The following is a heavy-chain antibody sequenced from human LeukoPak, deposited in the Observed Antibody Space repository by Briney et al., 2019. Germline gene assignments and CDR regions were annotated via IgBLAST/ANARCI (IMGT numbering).Heavy chain of an antibody. CDR1: GGSISSSSYY. CDR3: ARVGYGDYVSYYYYYIDV. D-gene: IGHD4-17*01. J-gene: IGHJ6*03. Sequence: SETLSLTCTVSGGSISSSSYYWGWIRQPPGKGLEWIGSIYYSGSTYYNPSLKSRVTISVDTSKNQFSLKLSSVTAADTAVYYCARVGYGDYVSYYYYYIDVWGKGTTVTVSS. V-gene: IGHV4-39*07. CDR2: IYYSGST.